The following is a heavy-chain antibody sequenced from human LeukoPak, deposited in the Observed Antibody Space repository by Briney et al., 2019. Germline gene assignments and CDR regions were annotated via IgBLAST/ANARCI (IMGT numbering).Heavy chain of an antibody. CDR3: ARAEYYYDSSGYDLDY. D-gene: IGHD3-22*01. Sequence: GGSLRLSCAASGFTFSSYWMHWVRQAPGKGLVWVSRINADGSSTSYADSVKGRFTISRDNAKNTLYLQMNSLRAEDTAVYYCARAEYYYDSSGYDLDYWGQGTLVTVSS. V-gene: IGHV3-74*01. CDR2: INADGSST. CDR1: GFTFSSYW. J-gene: IGHJ4*02.